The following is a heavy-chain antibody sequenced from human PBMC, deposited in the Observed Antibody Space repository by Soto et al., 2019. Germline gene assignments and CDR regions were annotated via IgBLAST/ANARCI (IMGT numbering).Heavy chain of an antibody. CDR2: ISYDGSNK. D-gene: IGHD4-17*01. CDR1: GFTFSSYG. J-gene: IGHJ4*02. V-gene: IGHV3-30*18. Sequence: PGGSLRLSCAASGFTFSSYGMHWVRQAPGKGLEWVAVISYDGSNKYYADSVKGRFTISRDNSKNTLYLQMNSLRAEDTAVYYCANDGPQITVTTFFDYWGQGTLVTVSS. CDR3: ANDGPQITVTTFFDY.